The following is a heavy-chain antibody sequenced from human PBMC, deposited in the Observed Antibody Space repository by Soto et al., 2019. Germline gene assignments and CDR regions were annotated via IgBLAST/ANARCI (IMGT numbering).Heavy chain of an antibody. CDR3: ARGGISSSYYYYALDV. J-gene: IGHJ6*02. Sequence: GESPKISCKGSGYRFTTYWISWVRQTPGKGLEWMGIIYPGDSDTRYSPSFQGQVTISADKSISTAYLQWSSLRASDTAIYYCARGGISSSYYYYALDVWGQGITVTVSS. CDR1: GYRFTTYW. D-gene: IGHD6-6*01. CDR2: IYPGDSDT. V-gene: IGHV5-51*01.